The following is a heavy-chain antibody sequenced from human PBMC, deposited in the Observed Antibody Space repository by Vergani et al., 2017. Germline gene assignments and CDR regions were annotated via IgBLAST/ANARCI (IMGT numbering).Heavy chain of an antibody. D-gene: IGHD4-23*01. J-gene: IGHJ3*01. CDR1: GASINNDFYY. CDR3: ARDNKQLRPRAFDL. V-gene: IGHV4-61*02. CDR2: NYVSGIT. Sequence: QVQLQESGPGLVKPSQTLSLTCTVSGASINNDFYYWHWIRQPAGKGLEWIGRNYVSGITDYNSSLQSRVSMSVDTSKNQFSLPLTSVTAADTAVYYCARDNKQLRPRAFDLGGQGTMVTVSS.